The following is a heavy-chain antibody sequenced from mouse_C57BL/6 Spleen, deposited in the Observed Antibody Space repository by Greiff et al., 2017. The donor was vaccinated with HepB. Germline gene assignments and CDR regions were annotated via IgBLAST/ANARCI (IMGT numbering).Heavy chain of an antibody. CDR3: TLITTYC. Sequence: EVQLQQSGAELVRPGASVKLSCTASGFNIKDDYMHWVKQRPEQGLEWIGWIDPENGDTEYASKFQGKATITADTSSNTAYLQLSSLTSEDTAVYYCTLITTYCWGQGTTLTVSS. CDR2: IDPENGDT. J-gene: IGHJ2*01. CDR1: GFNIKDDY. V-gene: IGHV14-4*01. D-gene: IGHD1-1*01.